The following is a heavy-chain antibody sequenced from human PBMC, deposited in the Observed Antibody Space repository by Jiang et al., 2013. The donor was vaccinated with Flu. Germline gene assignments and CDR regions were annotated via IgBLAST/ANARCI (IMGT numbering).Heavy chain of an antibody. D-gene: IGHD3-9*01. V-gene: IGHV3-66*01. J-gene: IGHJ4*02. Sequence: VQLVESGGGLVQPGGSLRLSCAASGFTVSSNYMSWVRQAPGKGLEWVSVIYSGGSTYYADSVKGRFTISRDNSKNTLYLQMNSLRAEDTAVYYCARGPYDILTGYFLYYFDYWGQGALVTVSS. CDR2: IYSGGST. CDR3: ARGPYDILTGYFLYYFDY. CDR1: GFTVSSNY.